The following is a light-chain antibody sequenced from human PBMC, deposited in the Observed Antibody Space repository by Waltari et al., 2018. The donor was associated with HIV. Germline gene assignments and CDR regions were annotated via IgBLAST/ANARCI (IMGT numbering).Light chain of an antibody. J-gene: IGLJ1*01. CDR2: DVS. V-gene: IGLV2-14*03. Sequence: QSALTQPASVSGSPGQSITLSCTGTSSDVGGYNYVSWYQQHPGKAPKLMIYDVSNRPSGVSNRFSGSKSGNTASLTISGLQAEDEADYYCSSYTSSKEVFGTGTKVTVL. CDR3: SSYTSSKEV. CDR1: SSDVGGYNY.